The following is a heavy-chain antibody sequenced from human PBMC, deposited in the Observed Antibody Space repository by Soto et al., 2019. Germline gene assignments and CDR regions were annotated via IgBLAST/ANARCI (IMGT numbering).Heavy chain of an antibody. J-gene: IGHJ5*02. CDR1: GGSISSSSYY. CDR2: IYYSGRT. D-gene: IGHD3-10*01. CDR3: ARHRGTRFGEFTPRWFDP. Sequence: LETLSLTCTVSGGSISSSSYYWGWIRQPPGKGLEWIGSIYYSGRTYYNPSLKSRVTISVDTSKNQFSLKLSSVTAAGTAVYYCARHRGTRFGEFTPRWFDPWGQGTLVTVSS. V-gene: IGHV4-39*01.